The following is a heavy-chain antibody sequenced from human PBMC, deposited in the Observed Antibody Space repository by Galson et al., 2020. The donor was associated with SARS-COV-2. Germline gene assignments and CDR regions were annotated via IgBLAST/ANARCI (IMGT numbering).Heavy chain of an antibody. Sequence: SVKVSCKASGGTFSSYAISWVRQAPGQGLEWMGGIIPNFGKTNYAQKFQGRVTITADESTSTAYMELSSLRSEDTAVYYCARAGCASPGLRINWFVVCGQGTLVTV. CDR2: IIPNFGKT. D-gene: IGHD5-12*01. CDR1: GGTFSSYA. CDR3: ARAGCASPGLRINWFVV. J-gene: IGHJ5*02. V-gene: IGHV1-69*13.